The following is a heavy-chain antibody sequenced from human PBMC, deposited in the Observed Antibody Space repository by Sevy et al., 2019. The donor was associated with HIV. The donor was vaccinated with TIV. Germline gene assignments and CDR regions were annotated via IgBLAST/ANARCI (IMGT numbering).Heavy chain of an antibody. CDR1: GFTFSTYW. Sequence: GGSLRLSCAASGFTFSTYWMSWVRQAPGKGLEWVATMKQDGSEKDYVDSVKGRFTISRDNAKNSVYLQMHSLRVDDTAVYFCARPYGSGSWEAFDVWGQGTVVTVSS. CDR2: MKQDGSEK. D-gene: IGHD3-10*01. V-gene: IGHV3-7*01. CDR3: ARPYGSGSWEAFDV. J-gene: IGHJ3*01.